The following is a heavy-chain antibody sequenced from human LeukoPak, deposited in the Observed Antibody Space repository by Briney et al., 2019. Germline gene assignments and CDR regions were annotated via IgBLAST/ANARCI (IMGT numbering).Heavy chain of an antibody. D-gene: IGHD3-3*01. CDR3: ACFRNFGVGHFDP. Sequence: SETLSLTCTVSGGSISSGGYYWSWIRQPPGKGLEWIGYVYHSGSTYYNPSLKSRVTISVDRSKNQFSLKLSSVTAADTAVYYCACFRNFGVGHFDPWGQGTLVTVSS. V-gene: IGHV4-30-2*01. CDR1: GGSISSGGYY. CDR2: VYHSGST. J-gene: IGHJ5*02.